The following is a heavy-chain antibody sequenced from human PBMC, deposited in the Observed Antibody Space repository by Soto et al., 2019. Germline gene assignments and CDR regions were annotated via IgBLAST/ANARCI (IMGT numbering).Heavy chain of an antibody. CDR3: ARDLRYSYALEY. V-gene: IGHV1-3*01. Sequence: ASVKVSCKASGYTFTSYAMHRVRQAPGQRLEWMGWINAGNGNTKYSQKFQGRVTITRDTSASTAYMELSSLRSEDTAVYYCARDLRYSYALEYWGQGTLVTVSS. CDR2: INAGNGNT. J-gene: IGHJ4*02. CDR1: GYTFTSYA. D-gene: IGHD5-18*01.